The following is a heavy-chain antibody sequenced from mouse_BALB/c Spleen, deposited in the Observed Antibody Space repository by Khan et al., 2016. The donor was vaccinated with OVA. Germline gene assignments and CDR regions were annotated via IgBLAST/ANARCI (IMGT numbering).Heavy chain of an antibody. D-gene: IGHD3-1*01. Sequence: EVQLQESGPGLVKPSQSLSLTCSVTGYSITSGYFWNWIRQFPGNKLEWMGYIRYDGDSNYNPSLRNRISITRDTSKNRFFLKLNSVTPDDTATYYCARGGSSGPAWFTYWGQGTLVTVSA. CDR2: IRYDGDS. CDR1: GYSITSGYF. J-gene: IGHJ3*01. V-gene: IGHV3-6*02. CDR3: ARGGSSGPAWFTY.